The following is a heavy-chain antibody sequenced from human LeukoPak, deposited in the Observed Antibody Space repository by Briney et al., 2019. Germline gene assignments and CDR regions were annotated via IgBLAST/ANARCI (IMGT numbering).Heavy chain of an antibody. Sequence: GGSLRLSCAASGFTFSSYAMHWVRQAPGKGLEWVAVISYDGSNKYYADSVKRRFTISRDNAKNSLYLQMNSLRAEDTAVYYCASSAGSGSYPRWGQGTLVTVSS. CDR2: ISYDGSNK. V-gene: IGHV3-30-3*01. CDR3: ASSAGSGSYPR. J-gene: IGHJ4*02. CDR1: GFTFSSYA. D-gene: IGHD3-10*01.